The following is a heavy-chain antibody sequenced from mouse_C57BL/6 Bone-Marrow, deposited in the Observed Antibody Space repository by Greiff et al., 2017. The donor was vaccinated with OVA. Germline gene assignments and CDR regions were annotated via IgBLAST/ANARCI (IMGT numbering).Heavy chain of an antibody. Sequence: QVQLQQSGPELVKPGASVKMSCKASGYTFTSYWMHWVKQSPGQVLEWIGNINPSNGGTNYNEKFKSKATLTVDKSSSTAYMQLSSLTSEDTAVYYCARRYYGSYYFDYWGQGTTLTVSS. CDR1: GYTFTSYW. V-gene: IGHV1-53*01. J-gene: IGHJ2*01. CDR2: INPSNGGT. D-gene: IGHD1-1*01. CDR3: ARRYYGSYYFDY.